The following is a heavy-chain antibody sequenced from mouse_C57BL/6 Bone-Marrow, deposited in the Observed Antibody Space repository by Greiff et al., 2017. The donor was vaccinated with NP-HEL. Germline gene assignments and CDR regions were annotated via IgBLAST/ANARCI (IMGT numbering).Heavy chain of an antibody. CDR2: IYPSDSET. CDR1: GYTFTSYW. CDR3: ARRNGSSSWFAY. V-gene: IGHV1-61*01. J-gene: IGHJ3*01. D-gene: IGHD1-1*01. Sequence: QVQLQQPGAELVRPGSSVKLSCKASGYTFTSYWMDWVKQRPGQGLEWIGNIYPSDSETHYNPTFKDKATLTVNPSSSTAYMQLSSLTSEDSEVYYCARRNGSSSWFAYWGQGTLVTVSA.